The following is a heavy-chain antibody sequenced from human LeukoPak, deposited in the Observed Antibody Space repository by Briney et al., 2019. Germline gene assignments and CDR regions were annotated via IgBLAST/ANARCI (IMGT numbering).Heavy chain of an antibody. CDR1: GGSISSSY. V-gene: IGHV4-59*01. CDR2: IYYSGST. J-gene: IGHJ4*02. D-gene: IGHD6-19*01. Sequence: PSETLSLTCTVSGGSISSSYWTWIRQPPGKGLEWIGYIYYSGSTNYNPSLKSRVTISVDTSKNQFSLKLSSVTAADTAIYYCARDGRAGSLFAYWGQGTLVTVSS. CDR3: ARDGRAGSLFAY.